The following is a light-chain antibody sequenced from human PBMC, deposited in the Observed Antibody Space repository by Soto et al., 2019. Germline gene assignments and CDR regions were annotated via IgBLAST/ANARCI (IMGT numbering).Light chain of an antibody. CDR1: SSDVGGYNS. CDR2: EVT. CDR3: SSHTSSSTVI. Sequence: QSALTQPASVSGSPGQSITISCTGTSSDVGGYNSVSWYQQHPGKAPKLIIYEVTNRPSGVSNRFSGSKSGNMASLTISGLQAEDEANYYCSSHTSSSTVILGGGTKLTVL. V-gene: IGLV2-14*01. J-gene: IGLJ2*01.